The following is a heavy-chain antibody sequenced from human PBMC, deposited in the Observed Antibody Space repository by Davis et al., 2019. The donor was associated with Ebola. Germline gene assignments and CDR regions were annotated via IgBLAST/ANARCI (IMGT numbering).Heavy chain of an antibody. V-gene: IGHV1-46*01. CDR1: GYTFTNYY. CDR3: ARDRDVLLRQTDY. J-gene: IGHJ4*02. D-gene: IGHD2-15*01. Sequence: ASVKVSCKASGYTFTNYYMHWVRQAPGQGLEWMGMINPNDGRTIYAQKFQGRVTITRDTSASTAYMELRSLRSDDTAVYYCARDRDVLLRQTDYWGQGTLVTVSS. CDR2: INPNDGRT.